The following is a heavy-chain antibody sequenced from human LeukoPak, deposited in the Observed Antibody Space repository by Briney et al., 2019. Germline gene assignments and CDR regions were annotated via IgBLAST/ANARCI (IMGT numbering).Heavy chain of an antibody. D-gene: IGHD6-13*01. Sequence: ASVKVSCKASGYTFASYAMNWVRQAPGQGLEWMGWIDTYTGNPTFAQGFTGRFVFFLDTSVSTAYLQISSLKAEDTGVYYCAAREGYSSSRGAFDIWGQGTMVTVSS. V-gene: IGHV7-4-1*02. CDR1: GYTFASYA. CDR2: IDTYTGNP. CDR3: AAREGYSSSRGAFDI. J-gene: IGHJ3*02.